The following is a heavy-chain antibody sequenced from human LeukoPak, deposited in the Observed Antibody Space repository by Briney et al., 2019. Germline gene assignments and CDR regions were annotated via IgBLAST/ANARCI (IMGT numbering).Heavy chain of an antibody. CDR3: ARDIHWASDY. V-gene: IGHV3-48*02. Sequence: GGSLRLSCGASGFTFNSYSMNWVRQAPGKGLEWVSYISSSTSRIYYADSVKGRFTISRDSVRRSLFLQMNSLRDEDTAVYYCARDIHWASDYWGQGTLVTVSS. J-gene: IGHJ4*02. D-gene: IGHD7-27*01. CDR2: ISSSTSRI. CDR1: GFTFNSYS.